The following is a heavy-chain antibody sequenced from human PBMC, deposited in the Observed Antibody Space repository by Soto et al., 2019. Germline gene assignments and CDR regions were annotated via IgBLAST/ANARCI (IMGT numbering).Heavy chain of an antibody. V-gene: IGHV4-39*01. CDR3: GRGLDGRWLVIDS. D-gene: IGHD6-6*01. Sequence: SETLALTFTVSGDTISSSGSYWGWIRQPPGKGLEWIGSIYYTGTTYYNPSLKSRVTITVDTSKKQFSLKLTSVTAADTAVYYCGRGLDGRWLVIDSWGQGTLVX. CDR2: IYYTGTT. J-gene: IGHJ4*02. CDR1: GDTISSSGSY.